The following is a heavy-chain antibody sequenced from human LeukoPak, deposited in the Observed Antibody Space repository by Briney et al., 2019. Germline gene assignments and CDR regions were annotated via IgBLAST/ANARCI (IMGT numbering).Heavy chain of an antibody. V-gene: IGHV4-30-4*01. CDR3: ARGGGSSGWYTTDY. D-gene: IGHD6-19*01. Sequence: PSETLSLTCTVSGGSISSGDYYWRWIRQPPGKGLEWIGYIYYSGSTYYNPSLKSRVTISVDTSKNQFSLKLSSVTAADTAVYYCARGGGSSGWYTTDYWGQGTLVTVSS. CDR2: IYYSGST. CDR1: GGSISSGDYY. J-gene: IGHJ4*02.